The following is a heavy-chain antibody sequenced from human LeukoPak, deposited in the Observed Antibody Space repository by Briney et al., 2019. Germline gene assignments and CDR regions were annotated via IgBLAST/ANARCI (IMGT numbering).Heavy chain of an antibody. CDR1: GGSISSGGYF. Sequence: PSQTLSLTCTVSGGSISSGGYFCRWIRQHPGKGLEWIGYIYYSGSTYYNPSLKSRVTISVDTSKNQFSLKLSSVTAADTAVYYCAREVTTVAYFDYWGQGTLVTVSS. J-gene: IGHJ4*02. CDR2: IYYSGST. V-gene: IGHV4-31*03. D-gene: IGHD4-23*01. CDR3: AREVTTVAYFDY.